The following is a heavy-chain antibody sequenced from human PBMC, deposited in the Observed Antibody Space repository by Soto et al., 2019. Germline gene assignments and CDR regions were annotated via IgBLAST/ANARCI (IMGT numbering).Heavy chain of an antibody. CDR1: GFSFSSYG. J-gene: IGHJ3*02. Sequence: PGGSLSLSCAASGFSFSSYGMHWVRQAPGKGLEWVAVISYDGSNKYYADSVKGRFTVSRDNSKNTLYLQMNSLRAEDTAVYYSATPRGDYGDYMGDDAFDIWGQGTMVTVSS. V-gene: IGHV3-30*03. CDR3: ATPRGDYGDYMGDDAFDI. CDR2: ISYDGSNK. D-gene: IGHD4-17*01.